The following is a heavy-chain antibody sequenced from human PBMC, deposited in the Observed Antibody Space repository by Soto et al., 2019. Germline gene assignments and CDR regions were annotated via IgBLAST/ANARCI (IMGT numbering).Heavy chain of an antibody. Sequence: QVQLVQSGAEVKKPGSSVKVSCKASGGTFSRHTVSWVRQAPGQGLEWMGRIIPILEISNYAQKFQGRVTVTADKSTSTAYMELRSLRSEDTAMYYFARAHYQDSSGWSSSFEIWGQGTMVTVSA. V-gene: IGHV1-69*02. J-gene: IGHJ3*02. CDR2: IIPILEIS. CDR3: ARAHYQDSSGWSSSFEI. D-gene: IGHD3-22*01. CDR1: GGTFSRHT.